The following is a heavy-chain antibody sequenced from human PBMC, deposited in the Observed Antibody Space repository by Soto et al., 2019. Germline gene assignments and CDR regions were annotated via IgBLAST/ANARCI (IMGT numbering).Heavy chain of an antibody. CDR2: INHSGST. Sequence: SETLSLTCAVYGGSFSGYYWSWIRQPPGKGLEWIGEINHSGSTNYNPSLKSRVTISVDTSKNQFSLKLNSMTAADTAVYYCARALGYTYGHLPIDYWGQGTLVTVSS. J-gene: IGHJ4*02. CDR1: GGSFSGYY. D-gene: IGHD5-18*01. CDR3: ARALGYTYGHLPIDY. V-gene: IGHV4-34*01.